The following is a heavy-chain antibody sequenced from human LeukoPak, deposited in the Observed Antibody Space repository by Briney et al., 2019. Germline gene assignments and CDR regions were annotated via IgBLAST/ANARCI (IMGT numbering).Heavy chain of an antibody. D-gene: IGHD2-8*01. CDR3: ARHPLHPIGRRDGHDV. V-gene: IGHV4-4*09. CDR2: IYTSGST. Sequence: SETLSLTCTVSGGSISSHYWSWIRQPPGKGLEWIGYIYTSGSTNYNPSLKSRVTISVDTSKNQFSLKLSSVTAADTAVYYCARHPLHPIGRRDGHDVWGKGTTVTVSS. CDR1: GGSISSHY. J-gene: IGHJ6*04.